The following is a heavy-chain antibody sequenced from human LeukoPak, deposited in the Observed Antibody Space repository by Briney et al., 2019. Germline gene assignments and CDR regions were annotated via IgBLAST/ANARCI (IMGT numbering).Heavy chain of an antibody. CDR1: GGSISSYY. CDR3: ARHSCSSTSCYLDY. CDR2: IYTSGST. J-gene: IGHJ4*02. D-gene: IGHD2-2*01. Sequence: PSETLSLTCTVSGGSISSYYWSWIRQPPGKGLEWIGYIYTSGSTNYNPSLKSRVTISVDTSKNQFSLKLSSMTAADTAVYYCARHSCSSTSCYLDYWGQGTLVTVSS. V-gene: IGHV4-4*09.